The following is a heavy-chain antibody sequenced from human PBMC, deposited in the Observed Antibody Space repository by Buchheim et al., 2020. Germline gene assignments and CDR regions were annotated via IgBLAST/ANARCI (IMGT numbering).Heavy chain of an antibody. V-gene: IGHV4-59*01. D-gene: IGHD5-18*01. J-gene: IGHJ6*02. CDR2: IYYMGTT. CDR1: GDSISSYY. Sequence: QVQLQESGPGLVKPSETLSLTCTVSGDSISSYYWSWIRQPPGKGLEWIGYIYYMGTTNYTPSLKSRVTLPADPSKNQLSLMLSSVTAADTAVYYCARRDGSAAMGPYYYYGMDVWGQGTT. CDR3: ARRDGSAAMGPYYYYGMDV.